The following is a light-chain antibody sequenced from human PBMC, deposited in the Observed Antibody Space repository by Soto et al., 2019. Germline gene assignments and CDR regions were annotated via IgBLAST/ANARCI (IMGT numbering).Light chain of an antibody. CDR3: QTWDTDIRV. V-gene: IGLV4-69*01. CDR2: LNSDGSH. Sequence: QLVLTQSPSASASLGASVKLTCTLSSGHTNYAIAWHQQQPEKGPRYLMNLNSDGSHIKGDEIPDRFSGSSSGAERYLTIASLQSEDEADYYCQTWDTDIRVFGGGTKLTVL. CDR1: SGHTNYA. J-gene: IGLJ3*02.